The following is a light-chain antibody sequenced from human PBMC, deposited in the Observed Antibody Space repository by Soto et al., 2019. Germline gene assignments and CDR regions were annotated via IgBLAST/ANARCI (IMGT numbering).Light chain of an antibody. CDR3: SSYAGSNIYV. Sequence: QSVPTQPPSASGSPGQSVTISCTGTSSDVGGYDYVSWYQQHPGKAPKLMIYEVSKRPSGVPDRFSGSKSGSAASLTVSGLQAEDEADYYCSSYAGSNIYVFGTGTKVTVL. V-gene: IGLV2-8*01. J-gene: IGLJ1*01. CDR1: SSDVGGYDY. CDR2: EVS.